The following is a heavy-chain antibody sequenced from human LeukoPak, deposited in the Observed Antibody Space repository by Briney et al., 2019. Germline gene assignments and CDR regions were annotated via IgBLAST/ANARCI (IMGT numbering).Heavy chain of an antibody. CDR2: INHSGST. Sequence: SETLSLTCAVYGGSFSGYYWSWIRQPPGKGLEWIGEINHSGSTNYNPSLKSRVTISVDTSKNQFSLKLSSVTAADTAVYYCARGITLVIRNWFDPWDQGTLVTVSS. CDR1: GGSFSGYY. CDR3: ARGITLVIRNWFDP. J-gene: IGHJ5*02. D-gene: IGHD3-22*01. V-gene: IGHV4-34*01.